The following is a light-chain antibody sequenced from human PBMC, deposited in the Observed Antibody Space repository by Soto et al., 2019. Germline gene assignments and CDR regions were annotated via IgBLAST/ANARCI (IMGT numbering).Light chain of an antibody. Sequence: QSVLTQPASVSGSPGQSITISCTGTSSDIGYYDYVSWYQHHSGKAPKLIIYEGNKRPSGVSNRFSGSKSGKTASLTISGLQAEDEGTYYCCSYAGSSPLYVFGTGTKVTVL. J-gene: IGLJ1*01. CDR1: SSDIGYYDY. CDR2: EGN. CDR3: CSYAGSSPLYV. V-gene: IGLV2-23*01.